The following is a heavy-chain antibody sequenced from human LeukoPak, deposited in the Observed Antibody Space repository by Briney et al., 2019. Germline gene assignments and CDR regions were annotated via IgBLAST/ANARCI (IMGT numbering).Heavy chain of an antibody. J-gene: IGHJ4*02. CDR1: GGTFSNYA. D-gene: IGHD3-22*01. CDR3: ARASSSRITKIVVVFTSYYFDY. CDR2: IIPIFGTA. V-gene: IGHV1-69*06. Sequence: ASVKVSCKASGGTFSNYAISWVRQAPGQGLEWMGGIIPIFGTANYAQKFRGRVTITADKSTRTAYMELSSLRSEDTAVYYCARASSSRITKIVVVFTSYYFDYWGQGALVTVSS.